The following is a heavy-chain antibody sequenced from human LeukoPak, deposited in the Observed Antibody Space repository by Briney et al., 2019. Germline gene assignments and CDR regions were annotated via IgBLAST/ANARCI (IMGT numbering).Heavy chain of an antibody. CDR3: AKYYSTSGSSGGRVFDY. CDR1: GFTFSSYP. J-gene: IGHJ4*02. V-gene: IGHV3-23*01. D-gene: IGHD3-10*01. CDR2: IGSSAGDT. Sequence: PGVSLRLSCAASGFTFSSYPMTWVRKAPGKGLEWVSTIGSSAGDTHYADSVKGRFTISRDNSKNSLYLQMNGLRAEDTAVYYCAKYYSTSGSSGGRVFDYWGQGRLVTVSS.